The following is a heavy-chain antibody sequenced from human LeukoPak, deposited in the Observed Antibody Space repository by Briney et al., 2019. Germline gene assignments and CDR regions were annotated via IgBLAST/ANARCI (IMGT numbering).Heavy chain of an antibody. J-gene: IGHJ5*02. CDR1: GYTFTGYY. CDR3: ARVSVTGWFDP. V-gene: IGHV1-2*06. Sequence: GASVNVSCKASGYTFTGYYMHWVRQAPGQGLEWMGRINPNSGGTNYAQKFQGRVTMTRDTSISTAYMELSRLRSDDTAVYYCARVSVTGWFDPWGQGTLVTVSS. CDR2: INPNSGGT. D-gene: IGHD2-21*02.